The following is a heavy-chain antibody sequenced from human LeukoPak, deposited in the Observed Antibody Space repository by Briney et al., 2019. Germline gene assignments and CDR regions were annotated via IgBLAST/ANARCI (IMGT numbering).Heavy chain of an antibody. CDR1: GFTFSSYW. D-gene: IGHD5-12*01. J-gene: IGHJ4*02. CDR2: INTGGSIR. Sequence: GGSLRLSCEVSGFTFSSYWMHWVRQVPGKGPVWVSRINTGGSIRDYADFVKGRFTISRDDAKNTLYLQMNGLRTEDTAVYYCARDQRAYDYPPFDYWGQGIPVTVSS. V-gene: IGHV3-74*01. CDR3: ARDQRAYDYPPFDY.